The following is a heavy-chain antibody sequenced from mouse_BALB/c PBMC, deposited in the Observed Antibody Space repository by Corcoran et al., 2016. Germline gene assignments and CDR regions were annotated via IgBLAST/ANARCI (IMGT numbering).Heavy chain of an antibody. CDR3: ARGGSRPSYYAMDY. CDR2: INTNTGEP. J-gene: IGHJ4*01. CDR1: GYTFTNYG. V-gene: IGHV9-3*02. Sequence: QIQLVQSGPELKKPGETVKISCKASGYTFTNYGMNWVKQAPGKGLKWMGWINTNTGEPTYAEEFKGRFAFSMETSASTDYLQINNLKNEDTATYFCARGGSRPSYYAMDYWCQGTSVTVSS. D-gene: IGHD1-1*01.